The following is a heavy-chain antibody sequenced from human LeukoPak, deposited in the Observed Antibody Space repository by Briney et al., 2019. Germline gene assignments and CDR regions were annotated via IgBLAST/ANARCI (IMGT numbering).Heavy chain of an antibody. V-gene: IGHV3-48*03. CDR1: GFTFDDYA. D-gene: IGHD2-15*01. Sequence: GGSLRLSCAASGFTFDDYAMHWVRQAPGKGREWVSYISSSGSTIYYAYSVKGRFTISRDNAKNSLYLQMNSLRAEDTAVYYCAREGSVVVAARRGYYYYMDVWGKGTTVTVSS. CDR2: ISSSGSTI. CDR3: AREGSVVVAARRGYYYYMDV. J-gene: IGHJ6*03.